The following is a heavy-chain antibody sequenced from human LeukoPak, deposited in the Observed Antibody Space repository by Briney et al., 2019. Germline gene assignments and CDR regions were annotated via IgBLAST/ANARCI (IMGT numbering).Heavy chain of an antibody. CDR3: STAKFDN. V-gene: IGHV3-48*01. Sequence: QTGGSLTLSCAASGLPLSSYSINGLRHAPGKGLEWVSYINIDSITVNYADSVKGRFTISRDNAKNSLYLQMNSLRAEDTAVYYCSTAKFDNWGQGTLVTVSS. J-gene: IGHJ4*02. CDR2: INIDSITV. CDR1: GLPLSSYS.